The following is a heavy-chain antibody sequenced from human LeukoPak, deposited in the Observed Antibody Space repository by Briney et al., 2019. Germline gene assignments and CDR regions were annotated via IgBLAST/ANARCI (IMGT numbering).Heavy chain of an antibody. D-gene: IGHD6-13*01. CDR1: GYSISSGYY. CDR3: ARGLAAAAEDAFDI. J-gene: IGHJ3*02. Sequence: SETLSLTCTVSGYSISSGYYWGWIRQPPGKGLEWIGSIYHSGSTYYNPSLKSRVTISVDASKNQFSLKLSSVTAADTAVYYCARGLAAAAEDAFDIWGQGTMVTVSS. V-gene: IGHV4-38-2*02. CDR2: IYHSGST.